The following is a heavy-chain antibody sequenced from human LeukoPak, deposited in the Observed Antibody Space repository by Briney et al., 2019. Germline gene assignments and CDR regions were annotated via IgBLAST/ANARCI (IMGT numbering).Heavy chain of an antibody. CDR2: INPNSGGT. V-gene: IGHV1-2*02. CDR1: GYTFTGYY. J-gene: IGHJ6*02. Sequence: ASVKVSCKASGYTFTGYYMHWVRQAPGQGLEWMGWINPNSGGTNYAQKFQGRVTMTRDTSISTAYMELSRLRSDDTAVYYCAGVPRCGSGGSCPFQTYYYYGMDVWGQGTTVTVSS. CDR3: AGVPRCGSGGSCPFQTYYYYGMDV. D-gene: IGHD2-15*01.